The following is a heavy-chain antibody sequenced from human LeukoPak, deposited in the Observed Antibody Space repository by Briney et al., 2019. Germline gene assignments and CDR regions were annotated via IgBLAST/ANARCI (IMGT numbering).Heavy chain of an antibody. Sequence: GESLKVSCKASGYTFTSYYMHWVRQAPGQGLEWMGINNPSGGSTSYAQKFQGRVTMTRDTSTSTVYMELSSLTSEDTAVYYCARDRGLLYGSSGCLDYWGPGTLVTVSS. J-gene: IGHJ4*02. V-gene: IGHV1-46*01. CDR1: GYTFTSYY. CDR3: ARDRGLLYGSSGCLDY. D-gene: IGHD6-19*01. CDR2: NNPSGGST.